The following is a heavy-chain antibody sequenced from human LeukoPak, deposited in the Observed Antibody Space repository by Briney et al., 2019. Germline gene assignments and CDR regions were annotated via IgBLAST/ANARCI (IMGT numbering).Heavy chain of an antibody. CDR3: ARVSWQLVFDY. Sequence: GGSLRLSCAASGFTFSSYEMNWFRQAPGKGLEWVSYISSSGSTIYYADSVKGRFTISRDNAKNSLYLQMNSLRAEDTAVYYCARVSWQLVFDYWGQGTLVTVSS. J-gene: IGHJ4*02. CDR2: ISSSGSTI. CDR1: GFTFSSYE. D-gene: IGHD6-6*01. V-gene: IGHV3-48*03.